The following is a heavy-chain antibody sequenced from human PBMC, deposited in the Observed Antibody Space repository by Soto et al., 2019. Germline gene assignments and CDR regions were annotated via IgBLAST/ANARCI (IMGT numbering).Heavy chain of an antibody. CDR2: MNPNSGNT. J-gene: IGHJ6*03. CDR3: AREYSYGSIPHYYYYYMDV. Sequence: ASVKVSCKASGYTFTSYDINWVRQATGQGLEWMGWMNPNSGNTGYAQKFQGRVTMTRNTSISTAYMELSSLRSEDTAVYYCAREYSYGSIPHYYYYYMDVWGKGTTVTVSS. D-gene: IGHD5-18*01. CDR1: GYTFTSYD. V-gene: IGHV1-8*01.